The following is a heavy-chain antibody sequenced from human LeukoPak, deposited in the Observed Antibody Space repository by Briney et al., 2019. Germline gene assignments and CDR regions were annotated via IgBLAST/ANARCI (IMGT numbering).Heavy chain of an antibody. V-gene: IGHV4-59*08. CDR3: SSLGIRTMTAYFQY. CDR1: GGSISSYY. J-gene: IGHJ1*01. D-gene: IGHD3-22*01. Sequence: WETLSIICTVSGGSISSYYWSWIRQPPGKGLEWSGYFYYMGGTNYNPSLKSRDTISADTYKNKYSLKLSSVTAADTAMDYCSSLGIRTMTAYFQYWGQGTLLTVSS. CDR2: FYYMGGT.